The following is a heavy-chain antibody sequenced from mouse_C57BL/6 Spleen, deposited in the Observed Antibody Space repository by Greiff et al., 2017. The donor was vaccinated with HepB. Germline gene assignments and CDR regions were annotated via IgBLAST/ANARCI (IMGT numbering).Heavy chain of an antibody. CDR1: GFSFNTYA. D-gene: IGHD1-1*01. CDR2: IRSKSNNYAT. J-gene: IGHJ4*01. Sequence: EVQLVESGGGLVQPKGSLKLSCAASGFSFNTYAMNWVRQAPGKGLEWVARIRSKSNNYATYYADSVKDRFTISRDDSESMLYLQMNNLKTEDTAMYYCVRAFTTVVADYAMDYWGQGTSVTVSS. CDR3: VRAFTTVVADYAMDY. V-gene: IGHV10-1*01.